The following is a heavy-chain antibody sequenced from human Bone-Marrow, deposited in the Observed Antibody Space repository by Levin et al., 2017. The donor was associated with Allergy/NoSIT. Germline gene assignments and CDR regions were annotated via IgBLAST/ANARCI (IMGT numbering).Heavy chain of an antibody. CDR3: ATERITLVSDAPMARGYSWFDP. CDR2: IYYSGTT. Sequence: RASETLSLTCTVSGDSITRRGYYWSWIRQRPGQGLEWIGHIYYSGTTNYNPSLNSRVTISIDTSKNQFFLNLSSVTAADTAVYYCATERITLVSDAPMARGYSWFDPWGQGALVTISS. D-gene: IGHD3-10*01. J-gene: IGHJ5*02. V-gene: IGHV4-31*03. CDR1: GDSITRRGYY.